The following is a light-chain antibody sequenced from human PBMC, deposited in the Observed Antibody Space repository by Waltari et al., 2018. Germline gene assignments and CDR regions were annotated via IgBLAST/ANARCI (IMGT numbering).Light chain of an antibody. CDR3: QAWDSSAVV. CDR2: RDK. Sequence: SYELTQPPSLSVSPGQTASITCSGDKLGNKFASWYRQKPGQSPVVVIYRDKKRHSGIPERISGSNSGNTATLTSSETQAMDEADYYCQAWDSSAVVFGGGTKLTVL. CDR1: KLGNKF. J-gene: IGLJ2*01. V-gene: IGLV3-1*01.